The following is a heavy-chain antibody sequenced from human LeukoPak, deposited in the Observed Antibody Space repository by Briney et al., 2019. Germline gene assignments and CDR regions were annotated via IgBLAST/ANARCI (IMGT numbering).Heavy chain of an antibody. Sequence: PSETLSLTCIVSGGSISSYYWSWIRQPPGKGLEWIGYIYYSGNTNYNPSLKSRVTISLDTSKNQFSLKLSSVTAADTAVYYCATGHDSSGYHLIFDYWGQGTLVTVSS. D-gene: IGHD3-22*01. CDR3: ATGHDSSGYHLIFDY. CDR1: GGSISSYY. CDR2: IYYSGNT. J-gene: IGHJ4*02. V-gene: IGHV4-59*01.